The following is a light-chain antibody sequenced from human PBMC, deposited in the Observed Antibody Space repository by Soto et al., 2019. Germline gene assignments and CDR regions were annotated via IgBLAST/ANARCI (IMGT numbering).Light chain of an antibody. CDR2: SAS. CDR3: QRTYNGTPI. J-gene: IGKJ5*01. Sequence: DIPLTQSPSSLSASIRDRVTITCRVSQGIGTYLNWYRQKPGKVPNLLIHSASDLQSGVPSRLSGSGSGTDFSLTISSLQPEDVATYYGQRTYNGTPILGQGTRLEIK. V-gene: IGKV1-27*01. CDR1: QGIGTY.